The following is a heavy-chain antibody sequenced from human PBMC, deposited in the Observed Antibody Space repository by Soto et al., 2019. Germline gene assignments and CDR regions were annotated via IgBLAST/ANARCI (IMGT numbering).Heavy chain of an antibody. D-gene: IGHD3-3*01. CDR1: GFTFSSYA. CDR3: AKTPLRSPYYYMDV. Sequence: EVQLLESGGGLVQPGGSLRLSCAASGFTFSSYAMSWVRQAPGKGLEWVSAISGSGGSTYYADSVKGRFTISRDNSKNTLYLQMNSLRAKDTAVYYCAKTPLRSPYYYMDVWGKGTTVTVSS. J-gene: IGHJ6*03. CDR2: ISGSGGST. V-gene: IGHV3-23*01.